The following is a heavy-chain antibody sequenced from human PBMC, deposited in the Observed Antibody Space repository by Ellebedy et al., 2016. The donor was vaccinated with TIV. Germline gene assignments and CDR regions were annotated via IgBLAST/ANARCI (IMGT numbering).Heavy chain of an antibody. CDR1: GFTVSSHY. D-gene: IGHD3-16*01. J-gene: IGHJ4*02. Sequence: GESLKISXAPSGFTVSSHYMAWVRQAPGKGLEWVSIIDGSGTSYYADSVKGRFTISRDTSKNSLYLQITSLRADDTAIYYCARSIRGVLAYFDYWGQGTLVTVSS. V-gene: IGHV3-53*01. CDR2: IDGSGTS. CDR3: ARSIRGVLAYFDY.